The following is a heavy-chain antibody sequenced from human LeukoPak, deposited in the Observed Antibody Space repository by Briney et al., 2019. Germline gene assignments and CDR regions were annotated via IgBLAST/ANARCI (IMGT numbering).Heavy chain of an antibody. J-gene: IGHJ4*02. CDR3: ARGISASGQYYFDY. CDR2: IYYSGST. CDR1: GGPISTSSSY. V-gene: IGHV4-39*01. D-gene: IGHD6-13*01. Sequence: PSETLSLTCTVSGGPISTSSSYWGWIRQPPGKGLEWIGTIYYSGSTYYNPSLESRVTISVDTSKNQFSLKLSSVSAADTAVYYCARGISASGQYYFDYWGQGTLVTVSS.